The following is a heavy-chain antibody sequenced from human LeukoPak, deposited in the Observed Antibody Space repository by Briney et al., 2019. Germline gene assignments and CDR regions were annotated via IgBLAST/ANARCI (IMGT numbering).Heavy chain of an antibody. V-gene: IGHV3-30*02. CDR1: GFNLSRNG. CDR3: ARDFDDVNGDYYYIPDY. Sequence: GGSLRLSCAASGFNLSRNGMHWVRQAPGKGLEWVAFIRYDGTKKFHGDSVRGRFTISRDNSKSTVYLQMNSLRDDDTAVYYCARDFDDVNGDYYYIPDYWGQGILVTVSS. D-gene: IGHD3-10*01. CDR2: IRYDGTKK. J-gene: IGHJ4*02.